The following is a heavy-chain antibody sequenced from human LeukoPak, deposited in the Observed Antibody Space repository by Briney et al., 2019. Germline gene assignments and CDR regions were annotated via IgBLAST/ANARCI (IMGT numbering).Heavy chain of an antibody. D-gene: IGHD5-12*01. Sequence: PGGSLRLSCSASGFTFSSYAMHWVRQAPGKGLEYVSAINSNGGSTYYADSVKGRFTISRDNSKNTLYLQMSSLRTEDTAVYYCVRRSSGYDYWGQGTPVTVSS. CDR3: VRRSSGYDY. CDR1: GFTFSSYA. CDR2: INSNGGST. V-gene: IGHV3-64D*06. J-gene: IGHJ4*02.